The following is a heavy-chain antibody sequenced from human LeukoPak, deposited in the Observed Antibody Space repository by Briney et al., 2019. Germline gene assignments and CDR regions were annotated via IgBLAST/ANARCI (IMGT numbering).Heavy chain of an antibody. J-gene: IGHJ6*03. CDR3: ARAWLRRKYYYYMDV. CDR2: ISGFNGHT. V-gene: IGHV1-18*04. CDR1: GYTFSNYG. D-gene: IGHD5-12*01. Sequence: RASVKVSCKASGYTFSNYGMSWVRQAPGHGLEWMEWISGFNGHTKYSQKSQGRVTMTTDTSTSTAYMEVRSLRSDDTAVYYCARAWLRRKYYYYMDVWGKGTTVTVSS.